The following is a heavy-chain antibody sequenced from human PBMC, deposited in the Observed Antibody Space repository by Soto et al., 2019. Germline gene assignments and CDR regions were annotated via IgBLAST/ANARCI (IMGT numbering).Heavy chain of an antibody. CDR3: ARGRYYYEISGSLDY. Sequence: QVQLVQSGAEVKKPGSSVKVSCKASGGTFNSYTISWVRQAPGQGLEWMGRIIPILGIANYAQKFQGRVTITADKSTSTAYMELSSLRSEDTAVYYCARGRYYYEISGSLDYWGQGTLVTVSS. V-gene: IGHV1-69*02. CDR1: GGTFNSYT. J-gene: IGHJ4*02. D-gene: IGHD3-22*01. CDR2: IIPILGIA.